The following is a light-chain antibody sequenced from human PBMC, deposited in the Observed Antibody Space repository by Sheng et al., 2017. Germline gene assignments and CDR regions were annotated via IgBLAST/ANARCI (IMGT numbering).Light chain of an antibody. V-gene: IGKV1-8*01. CDR3: QHYYGYPPFT. CDR2: AAS. CDR1: QGISNY. J-gene: IGKJ3*01. Sequence: AIRITQSPSSLSASTGDRVTITCRASQGISNYLAWYQQKPGKAPKLLIYAASTLQAAVPSRFSGSGSGTDFTLTISYLQSEDFATYYCQHYYGYPPFTFGPGTRVDI.